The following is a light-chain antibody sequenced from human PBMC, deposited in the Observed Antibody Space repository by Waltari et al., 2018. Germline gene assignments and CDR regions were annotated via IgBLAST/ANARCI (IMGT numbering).Light chain of an antibody. CDR1: SSDVGGFNY. J-gene: IGLJ2*01. CDR3: ISFTNTKTLV. CDR2: EVS. Sequence: QSALTQPASVSGSPGQSITISCTGTSSDVGGFNYVSLYHQHPGNAPKLILYEVSNRPSGISPRFSGSRSGNTASLTISGLQAEDEADYYCISFTNTKTLVFGGGTKLTVL. V-gene: IGLV2-14*01.